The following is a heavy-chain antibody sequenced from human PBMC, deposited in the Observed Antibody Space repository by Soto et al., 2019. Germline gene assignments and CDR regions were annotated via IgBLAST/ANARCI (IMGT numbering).Heavy chain of an antibody. Sequence: HPGGSLRLSCAASGFTFSSYSMNWVRQAPGKGLEWVSYISSSSSTIYYADSVKGRFTISRDNAKNSLYLQMNSLRAEDTAVYYCARGGSPSMVRGVRGPPDYWGQGTLVTVSS. CDR2: ISSSSSTI. CDR1: GFTFSSYS. CDR3: ARGGSPSMVRGVRGPPDY. D-gene: IGHD3-10*01. J-gene: IGHJ4*02. V-gene: IGHV3-48*01.